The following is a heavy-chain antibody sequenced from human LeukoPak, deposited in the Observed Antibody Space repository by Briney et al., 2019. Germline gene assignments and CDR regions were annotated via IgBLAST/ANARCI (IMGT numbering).Heavy chain of an antibody. CDR2: IKQDGSEK. J-gene: IGHJ4*02. V-gene: IGHV3-7*01. CDR1: GFTFSSYW. CDR3: ARDSSSWYFDY. Sequence: GGSLRLSCAASGFTFSSYWMSWVRQAPGKGLEWVANIKQDGSEKYYVDSVKGRFTISRDNAKSSLYLQMNSLRAEDTAVYYCARDSSSWYFDYWGQGTLVTVSS. D-gene: IGHD6-13*01.